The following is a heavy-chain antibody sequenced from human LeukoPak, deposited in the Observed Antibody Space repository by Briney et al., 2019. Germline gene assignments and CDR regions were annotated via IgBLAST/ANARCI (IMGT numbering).Heavy chain of an antibody. V-gene: IGHV4-59*12. Sequence: PSETLSLTCTVSGGSISSYYWSWIRQPPGKGLEWIGYIYFSGSTKYNPSLKSRVTISVDTSKNQFSLKLSSVTAADSAIYFCARELTLRNWFDPWGQGTPVTVSS. CDR1: GGSISSYY. CDR2: IYFSGST. CDR3: ARELTLRNWFDP. D-gene: IGHD3-3*01. J-gene: IGHJ5*02.